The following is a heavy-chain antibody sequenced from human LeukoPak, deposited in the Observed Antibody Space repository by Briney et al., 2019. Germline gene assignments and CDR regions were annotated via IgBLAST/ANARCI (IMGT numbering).Heavy chain of an antibody. Sequence: GGSRRLSCAASGFTVSSNYMSWVRQAPGKGLEWVSVIYSGGSTYYADSVKGRFTISRDNSKNTLYLQMNSLRAEDTAVYYCAREISSMVRGVIIINRIYGMDVCGQGTTVTGSS. CDR2: IYSGGST. V-gene: IGHV3-66*01. J-gene: IGHJ6*02. D-gene: IGHD3-10*01. CDR1: GFTVSSNY. CDR3: AREISSMVRGVIIINRIYGMDV.